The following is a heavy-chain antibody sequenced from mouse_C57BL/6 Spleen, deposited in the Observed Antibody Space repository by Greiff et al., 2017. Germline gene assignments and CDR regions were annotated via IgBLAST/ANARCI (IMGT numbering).Heavy chain of an antibody. CDR2: IWSGGST. J-gene: IGHJ1*03. Sequence: VQLQQSGPGLVQPSQSLSITCTVSGFSLTSYGVHWVRQSPGKGLEWLGVIWSGGSTDYNAAFISRLSISKDNSKSQVFFKMSSLQADDTAIYYCAREGLSRGWYFDVWGTGTTVTVSS. V-gene: IGHV2-2*01. CDR1: GFSLTSYG. D-gene: IGHD1-1*01. CDR3: AREGLSRGWYFDV.